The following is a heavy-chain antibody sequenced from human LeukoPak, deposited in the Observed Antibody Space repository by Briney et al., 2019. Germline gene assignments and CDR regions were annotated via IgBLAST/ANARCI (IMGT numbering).Heavy chain of an antibody. Sequence: GGSLRLSCAASGFTFSNAWMSWVRQAPGKGLEWVGRIKSKTDGGTTDYAAPVKGRFTISRDDSKNTLYLQMNSLKTEDTAVYYCTTEVPSPHDSIAVAGLVDYWGQGTLVTVSS. V-gene: IGHV3-15*01. CDR1: GFTFSNAW. CDR2: IKSKTDGGTT. CDR3: TTEVPSPHDSIAVAGLVDY. J-gene: IGHJ4*02. D-gene: IGHD6-19*01.